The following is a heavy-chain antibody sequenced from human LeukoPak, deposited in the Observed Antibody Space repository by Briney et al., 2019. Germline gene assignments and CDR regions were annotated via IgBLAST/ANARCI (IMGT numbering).Heavy chain of an antibody. V-gene: IGHV4-34*01. Sequence: SEALSLTCAVYGGSFSGYYWSWIRQPPGKGLEWIGEINHSGSTNYNPSLKSRVTISVDTSKNQFSLKLSSVTAADTAVYYCARGLNKYCSGGSCYSGSWGQGTLVTVSS. D-gene: IGHD2-15*01. J-gene: IGHJ4*02. CDR3: ARGLNKYCSGGSCYSGS. CDR2: INHSGST. CDR1: GGSFSGYY.